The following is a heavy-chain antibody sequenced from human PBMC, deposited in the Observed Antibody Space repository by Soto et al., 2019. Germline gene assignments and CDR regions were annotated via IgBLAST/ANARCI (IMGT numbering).Heavy chain of an antibody. J-gene: IGHJ3*02. CDR3: ARAGSWDAFYI. CDR2: ISSSGSTI. Sequence: EVQLVESGGGLVQPGGSLRLSCAASGFTFSSYEMNWVRQAPGKGLEWVSYISSSGSTIYYADSVKGRFTISRDNAQNSLSLQMNSLRAEDTAVYYCARAGSWDAFYICGQGTMVTVSS. CDR1: GFTFSSYE. V-gene: IGHV3-48*03.